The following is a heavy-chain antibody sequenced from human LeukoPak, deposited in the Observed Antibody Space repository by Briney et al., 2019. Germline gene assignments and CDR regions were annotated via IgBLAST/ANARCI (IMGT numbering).Heavy chain of an antibody. Sequence: ASVKVSCTASGYTFTGYYMHWVRQAPGQGLEWMGWINPNSGGTNYAQKFQGWVTMTRDTSISTAYMELSSLRSDDTAVYYCARTGRYCSGGSCYSGAGGAFDIWGQGTMVTVSS. CDR3: ARTGRYCSGGSCYSGAGGAFDI. CDR1: GYTFTGYY. D-gene: IGHD2-15*01. V-gene: IGHV1-2*04. J-gene: IGHJ3*02. CDR2: INPNSGGT.